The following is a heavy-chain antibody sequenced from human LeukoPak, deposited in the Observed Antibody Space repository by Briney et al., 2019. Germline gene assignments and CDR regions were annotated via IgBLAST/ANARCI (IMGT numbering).Heavy chain of an antibody. CDR1: GYTFTSYY. D-gene: IGHD6-13*01. V-gene: IGHV1-46*01. Sequence: GASVKVSCKASGYTFTSYYMHWVRQAPGQGLEWMGIINPSGGSTSYAQKFQGRVTMTRDMSTSTAYMELSSLRSEDTAVYYCGSELAAAVGFWGQGTLVTVSS. CDR3: GSELAAAVGF. CDR2: INPSGGST. J-gene: IGHJ4*02.